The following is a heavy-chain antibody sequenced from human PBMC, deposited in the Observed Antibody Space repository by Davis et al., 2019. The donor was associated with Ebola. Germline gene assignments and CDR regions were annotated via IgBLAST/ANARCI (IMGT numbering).Heavy chain of an antibody. V-gene: IGHV3-74*01. CDR3: ARGGVYSSSPRDFDY. Sequence: ESLKISCAASGFTFSRYWMHWVRQAPGKGLVWVSRINSDGSSTSYADSVKGRFTISRDNAKNTLYLQMNSLRAEDTAVYYCARGGVYSSSPRDFDYWGQGTLVTVSS. CDR2: INSDGSST. D-gene: IGHD6-13*01. J-gene: IGHJ4*02. CDR1: GFTFSRYW.